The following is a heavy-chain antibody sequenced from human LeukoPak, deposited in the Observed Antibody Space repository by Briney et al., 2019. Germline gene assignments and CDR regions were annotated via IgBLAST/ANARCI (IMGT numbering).Heavy chain of an antibody. CDR2: ITWDGDST. CDR1: GFTVSSNY. Sequence: PGGSLRLSCAASGFTVSSNYMSWVRQAPGKGLEWVSLITWDGDSTYYADSVKGRFTISRDNSKNYLYLQMNSLRAEDTALYYCAKGTSSWHEFDSWGQGTLVTVSS. CDR3: AKGTSSWHEFDS. J-gene: IGHJ4*02. V-gene: IGHV3-43D*03. D-gene: IGHD6-13*01.